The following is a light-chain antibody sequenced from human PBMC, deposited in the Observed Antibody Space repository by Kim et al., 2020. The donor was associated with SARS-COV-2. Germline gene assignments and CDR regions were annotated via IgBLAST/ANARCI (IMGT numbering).Light chain of an antibody. Sequence: SASVGDRVTIPCRASQSISTWLAWYQQKPGKAPKILIYRASSLESGVPSRFSGSGSGTEFTLTISSLQPDDFATYYCQQHNSYPSTFGQGTKLEI. CDR2: RAS. J-gene: IGKJ2*01. CDR3: QQHNSYPST. V-gene: IGKV1-5*03. CDR1: QSISTW.